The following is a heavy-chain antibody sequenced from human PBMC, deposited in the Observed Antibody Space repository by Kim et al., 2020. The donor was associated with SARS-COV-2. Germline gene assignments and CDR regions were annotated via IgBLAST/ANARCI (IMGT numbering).Heavy chain of an antibody. J-gene: IGHJ6*02. CDR2: IGCSTNYI. CDR1: GFAFGTHS. V-gene: IGHV3-21*01. D-gene: IGHD2-2*01. Sequence: GGSLRLSCAASGFAFGTHSMNWVRQAPGKGLEWVSSIGCSTNYIYYADSVKGRFTISRDNAKNSLYLQMSSLRAEDTAVYYCARGGDCSSTSCYFYYYALDLWGQGTTVTVSS. CDR3: ARGGDCSSTSCYFYYYALDL.